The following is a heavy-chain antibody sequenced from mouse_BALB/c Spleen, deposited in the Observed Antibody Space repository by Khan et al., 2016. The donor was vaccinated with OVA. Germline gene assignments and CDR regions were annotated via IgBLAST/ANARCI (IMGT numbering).Heavy chain of an antibody. CDR3: ARSIMAN. CDR1: GYSITSDYA. V-gene: IGHV3-2*02. CDR2: ISYSGST. Sequence: EVKLEESGPGLVKPSQSLSLTCTVTGYSITSDYAWNWIRQFPGNKLEWMGYISYSGSTSYNPFLKSRISITRDTSKNQFFLQLNSVTTEDTATYYGARSIMANWGQGTTLTVSS. J-gene: IGHJ2*01.